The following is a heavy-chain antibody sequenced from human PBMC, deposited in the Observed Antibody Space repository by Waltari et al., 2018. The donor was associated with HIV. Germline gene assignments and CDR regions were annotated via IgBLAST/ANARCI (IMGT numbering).Heavy chain of an antibody. CDR1: GIPFSSTA. CDR2: ISDSGYNT. CDR3: AKDRRGYLARGVFPEY. J-gene: IGHJ4*02. Sequence: VQLLESGGDLVQTGGSLRLSCLASGIPFSSTAMSCDRNAPGKGLEWVSVISDSGYNTYYSDSVKGRFTNSRDNSKNTLYLQMNSLRAEDTAIYYCAKDRRGYLARGVFPEYWGQGTLVTVSS. V-gene: IGHV3-23*01. D-gene: IGHD3-10*01.